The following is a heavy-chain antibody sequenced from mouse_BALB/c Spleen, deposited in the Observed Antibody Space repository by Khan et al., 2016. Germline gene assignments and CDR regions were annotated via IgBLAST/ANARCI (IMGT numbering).Heavy chain of an antibody. J-gene: IGHJ4*01. CDR3: DSYYSNYYYAMDY. D-gene: IGHD2-5*01. CDR2: INPSTGYT. V-gene: IGHV1-7*01. Sequence: QVQLQQSGAELAKPGASVKMSCKAAGYTFTSYWMHWVKQRPGQGLEWIGYINPSTGYTEYNQKFKDKATLTADKSSSTAYMQLSSLTSEDSAVYYCDSYYSNYYYAMDYWGQGTSVTVSS. CDR1: GYTFTSYW.